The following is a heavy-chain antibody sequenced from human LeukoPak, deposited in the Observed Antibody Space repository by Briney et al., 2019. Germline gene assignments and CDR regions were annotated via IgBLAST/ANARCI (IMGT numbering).Heavy chain of an antibody. CDR1: GFPFSSYS. Sequence: GSLKLSCAASGFPFSSYSMNWVRPAPGEGLEWVSSISSSSTYIYNADSVKGRFTTSRDNAKNSLDLQMNSLKVEDTAVYYCATPAAGPGAEYSLYWGQGTLVIVSS. D-gene: IGHD6-13*01. CDR3: ATPAAGPGAEYSLY. J-gene: IGHJ1*01. V-gene: IGHV3-21*01. CDR2: ISSSSTYI.